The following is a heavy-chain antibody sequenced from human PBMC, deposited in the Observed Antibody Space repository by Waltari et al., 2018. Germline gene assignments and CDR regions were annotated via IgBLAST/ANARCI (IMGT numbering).Heavy chain of an antibody. CDR1: GFAFSDYW. D-gene: IGHD4-17*01. J-gene: IGHJ4*02. V-gene: IGHV3-7*01. CDR3: ARHGDFCFDF. Sequence: EVQVVESGGDLVQPGGSLRLSCAASGFAFSDYWMGWVRQAPGKGREWVAKIKKDGSTKYYVDSVKGRFTISRDNAKDSLFLQMNSLGAEDTAVYYCARHGDFCFDFWGQGIVVTVSS. CDR2: IKKDGSTK.